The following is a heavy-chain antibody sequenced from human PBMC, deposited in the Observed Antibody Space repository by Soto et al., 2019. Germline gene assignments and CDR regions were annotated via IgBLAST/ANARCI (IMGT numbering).Heavy chain of an antibody. V-gene: IGHV3-15*01. D-gene: IGHD5-12*01. J-gene: IGHJ4*02. CDR1: GLTFSNAW. CDR2: IRSKTDGGTI. CDR3: TTAHPRGPDY. Sequence: PGGSLRLCCAATGLTFSNAWMNWVRQTPGKGLEWVGQIRSKTDGGTIFYPAPVKGRFIISRDDSTNTLYLQMNSLKTEDTAVYYCTTAHPRGPDYWGQGTLVTVSS.